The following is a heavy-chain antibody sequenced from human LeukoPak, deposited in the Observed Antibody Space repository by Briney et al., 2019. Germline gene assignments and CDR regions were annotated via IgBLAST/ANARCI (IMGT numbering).Heavy chain of an antibody. Sequence: GGSLRLSCAASGFTFSSYAMSWVRQAPGKGLEWVSAISGSGGSTYYADSVKGRFSISRDNSRNILFLQMNSLRAEDTAVYYCAKDRCSNGIGCYYYYMAVWGKGTTVTISS. CDR1: GFTFSSYA. CDR2: ISGSGGST. D-gene: IGHD2-8*01. CDR3: AKDRCSNGIGCYYYYMAV. V-gene: IGHV3-23*01. J-gene: IGHJ6*03.